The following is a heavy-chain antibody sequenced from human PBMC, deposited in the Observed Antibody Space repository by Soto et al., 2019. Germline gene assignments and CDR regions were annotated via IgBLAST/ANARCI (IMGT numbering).Heavy chain of an antibody. Sequence: SETLSLTCSVSGGSIISTTYHWGWIRQPPGNGLEWIGNIHYSGGTHYNQSLKSRVTMSLDTSKNQFSLTLTSVTAADTVVYYCARFPSSGRLYYYYMDVWGKGTTVTVSS. J-gene: IGHJ6*03. CDR2: IHYSGGT. V-gene: IGHV4-39*01. CDR1: GGSIISTTYH. CDR3: ARFPSSGRLYYYYMDV. D-gene: IGHD3-10*01.